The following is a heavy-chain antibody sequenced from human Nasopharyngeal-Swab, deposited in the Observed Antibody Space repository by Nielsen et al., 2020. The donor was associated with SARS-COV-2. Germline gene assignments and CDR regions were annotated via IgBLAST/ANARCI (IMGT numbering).Heavy chain of an antibody. CDR2: THHSGTT. J-gene: IGHJ4*02. V-gene: IGHV4-38-2*01. Sequence: GSLRLSCDVSGSSISRGYYWGWIRQPPQKGLDWIGTTHHSGTTTYNSSLKNRVTISLDMSKNQFSLKLTSVTAADTAVYYCARHGEGVFDYWGRGTLVTVSP. CDR1: GSSISRGYY. CDR3: ARHGEGVFDY. D-gene: IGHD3-10*01.